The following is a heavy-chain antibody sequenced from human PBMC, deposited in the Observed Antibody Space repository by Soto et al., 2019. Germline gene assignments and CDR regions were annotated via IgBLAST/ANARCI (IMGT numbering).Heavy chain of an antibody. CDR1: CVSMSTSNW. D-gene: IGHD3-10*01. Sequence: PSETLSLTCGVSCVSMSTSNWWSWVRQSPGKGLEWTGEISHSGTTKYNPSLESRLAIAIDTSKSQFSLRVTSVTAADTAVYYCARESRISYFGSGNFDYWGHGVLVTVSS. V-gene: IGHV4-4*02. CDR3: ARESRISYFGSGNFDY. J-gene: IGHJ4*01. CDR2: ISHSGTT.